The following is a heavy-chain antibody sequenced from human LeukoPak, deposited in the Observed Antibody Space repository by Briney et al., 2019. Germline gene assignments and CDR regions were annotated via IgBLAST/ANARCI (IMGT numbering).Heavy chain of an antibody. D-gene: IGHD2-15*01. CDR1: GYTFTYYY. CDR2: INPNSGGT. CDR3: TKDDCSGINCYENDYYGLDV. J-gene: IGHJ6*02. Sequence: ASVKVSCKASGYTFTYYYMQWVRHAPGQGLEWMGWINPNSGGTNYAQKFQGRVTMTRDTSINKAYMELSRLRSADTAVYYCTKDDCSGINCYENDYYGLDVWGQGTTVTVSS. V-gene: IGHV1-2*02.